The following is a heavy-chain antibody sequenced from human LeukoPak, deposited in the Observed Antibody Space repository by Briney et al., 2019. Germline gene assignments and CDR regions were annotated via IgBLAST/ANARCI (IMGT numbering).Heavy chain of an antibody. J-gene: IGHJ5*02. V-gene: IGHV1-2*02. CDR1: GYTFTGYY. CDR2: INPNSGGT. Sequence: ASVKVSCKASGYTFTGYYMHWVRQAPGQGLEWMGWINPNSGGTTYAQKFQGRVTMTRATSISTAYMELSRLRSDDTAVYYCARTPLPAAIRGNWFDPWGQGTLVTVSS. D-gene: IGHD2-2*02. CDR3: ARTPLPAAIRGNWFDP.